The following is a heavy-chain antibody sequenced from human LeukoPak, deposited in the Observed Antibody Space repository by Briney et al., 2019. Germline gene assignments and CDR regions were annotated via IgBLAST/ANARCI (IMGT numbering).Heavy chain of an antibody. CDR1: GFTFSSYW. D-gene: IGHD1-26*01. J-gene: IGHJ4*02. V-gene: IGHV3-74*01. CDR2: INTDGSST. Sequence: GGSLRLSCGASGFTFSSYWMHWVRQAPGKGLVWVSRINTDGSSTNYADSVKGRFTISRDNAKNTLHLQMNSLRAEDTAVYYCARSHTRTYLFDYWGQGTLVTVSS. CDR3: ARSHTRTYLFDY.